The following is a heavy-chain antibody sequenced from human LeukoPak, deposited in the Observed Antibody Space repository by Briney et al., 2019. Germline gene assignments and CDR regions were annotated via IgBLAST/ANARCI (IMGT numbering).Heavy chain of an antibody. J-gene: IGHJ4*02. CDR1: GYTFTDYY. D-gene: IGHD5-18*01. CDR2: VDPEDGET. V-gene: IGHV1-69-2*01. Sequence: ASVKVSCKVSGYTFTDYYMHWVQQAPGKGLEWMGLVDPEDGETIYAEKFQGRVTITADTSTDTAYMELSSLRSEDTAVYYCVYGIQLWLFDYWGQGTLATVSS. CDR3: VYGIQLWLFDY.